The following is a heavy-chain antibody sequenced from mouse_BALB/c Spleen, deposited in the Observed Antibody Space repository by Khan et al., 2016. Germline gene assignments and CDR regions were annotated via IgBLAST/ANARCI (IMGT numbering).Heavy chain of an antibody. CDR2: ISNGGGST. CDR3: ARQGLWEFDD. D-gene: IGHD4-1*01. Sequence: EVELVESGGGLVQPGGSLKLSCATSGFTFSDYYMYWVRQTPEKRLEWVAYISNGGGSTYYPDTVKGRFTISRDNAKNTLYLQMSRLKSEDTAMXYCARQGLWEFDDWGQGNTLTVSS. V-gene: IGHV5-12*02. J-gene: IGHJ2*01. CDR1: GFTFSDYY.